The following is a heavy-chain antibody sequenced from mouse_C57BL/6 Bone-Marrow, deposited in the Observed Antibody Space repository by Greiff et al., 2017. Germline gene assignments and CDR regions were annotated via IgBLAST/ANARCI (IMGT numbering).Heavy chain of an antibody. V-gene: IGHV1-20*01. D-gene: IGHD2-4*01. CDR2: INPYNGDT. CDR1: GYSFTGYF. Sequence: VQLQQSGPELVKPGDSVKISCKASGYSFTGYFMNWVMQSHGKSLEWIGRINPYNGDTFYNQKFKGKATLTVDKSSSKAHMELRSLTSEDSAVYYCARSTMITAYYFDYWGQGTTLTVSS. CDR3: ARSTMITAYYFDY. J-gene: IGHJ2*01.